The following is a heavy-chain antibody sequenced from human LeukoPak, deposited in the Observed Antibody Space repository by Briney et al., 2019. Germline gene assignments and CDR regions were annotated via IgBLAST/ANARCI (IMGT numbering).Heavy chain of an antibody. D-gene: IGHD3-22*01. V-gene: IGHV3-21*01. CDR1: GFALKSYS. Sequence: GGSLRLSCAGSGFALKSYSLSWVRQAPGKGLEWVSSISSTSAYIYYADSVKGRFTISRDNVDNVVYLQMNSLGAEDTAVYYCAKDPSYDSSGYYYYYGMDVWGQGTTVTVSS. CDR3: AKDPSYDSSGYYYYYGMDV. CDR2: ISSTSAYI. J-gene: IGHJ6*02.